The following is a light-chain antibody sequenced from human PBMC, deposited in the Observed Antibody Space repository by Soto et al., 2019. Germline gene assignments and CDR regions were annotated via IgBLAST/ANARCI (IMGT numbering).Light chain of an antibody. CDR2: EVS. CDR3: CSYAGSSTLGV. J-gene: IGLJ1*01. CDR1: SSDVGSYNL. Sequence: QSGLTQPASVSGSPGQSITISCTGTSSDVGSYNLVSWYQQHPGKAPKLMIYEVSKRPSGVSNRFSGSKSGNTASLTISGLQAEDEADYYCCSYAGSSTLGVFGTGTKVTVL. V-gene: IGLV2-23*02.